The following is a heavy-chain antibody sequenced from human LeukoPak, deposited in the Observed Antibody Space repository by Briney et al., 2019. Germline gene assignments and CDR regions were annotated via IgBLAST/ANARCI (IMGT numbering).Heavy chain of an antibody. V-gene: IGHV1-46*01. Sequence: ASVKVSCTASGYTFTSYYMHWVRQAPGQGPEWMGIINPSCGSTSYAQKFQGRVTMTRDTSTGTVYMDLSSLRSDDTAVYYCAKAGQERYFDYWGQGTLVTVSS. CDR3: AKAGQERYFDY. CDR2: INPSCGST. D-gene: IGHD5-24*01. J-gene: IGHJ4*02. CDR1: GYTFTSYY.